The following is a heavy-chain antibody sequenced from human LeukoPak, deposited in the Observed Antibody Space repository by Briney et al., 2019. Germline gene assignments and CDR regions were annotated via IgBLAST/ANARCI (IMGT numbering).Heavy chain of an antibody. CDR2: IYYSGST. J-gene: IGHJ6*03. V-gene: IGHV4-30-4*08. D-gene: IGHD2-2*01. CDR1: GGSISSGDYY. Sequence: PSQTLSLTCTVSGGSISSGDYYWSWIRQPPGKGLEWIGYIYYSGSTYYNPSLKSRVTISVDTSKNQFSLKLSSVTAADTAVYYCAGELLGYCSSTSCYLPYYYYIDVWGKGTTVTVSS. CDR3: AGELLGYCSSTSCYLPYYYYIDV.